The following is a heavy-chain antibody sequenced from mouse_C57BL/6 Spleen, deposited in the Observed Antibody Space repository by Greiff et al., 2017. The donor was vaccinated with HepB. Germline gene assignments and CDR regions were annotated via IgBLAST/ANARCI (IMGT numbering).Heavy chain of an antibody. CDR1: GFSLSTSGMG. D-gene: IGHD1-1*01. Sequence: QVTLKESGPGILQSSQTLSLTCSFSGFSLSTSGMGVSWIRQPSGKGLEWLAHIYWDDDKRYNPSLKSRLTISKDTSRNQVFLKITSVDTADTATYYCARRVLTTVVDWYFDVWGTGTTVTVSS. J-gene: IGHJ1*03. CDR3: ARRVLTTVVDWYFDV. V-gene: IGHV8-12*01. CDR2: IYWDDDK.